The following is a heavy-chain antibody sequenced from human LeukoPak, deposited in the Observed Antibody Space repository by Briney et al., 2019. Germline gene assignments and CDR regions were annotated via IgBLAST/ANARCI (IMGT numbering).Heavy chain of an antibody. J-gene: IGHJ5*02. V-gene: IGHV4-39*07. Sequence: SETLSLTCTVSGGSISSSSYYWGWIRQPPGKGLEWIGEINHSGSTNYNPSLKSRVTISVDTSKNQISLILNSVTAADTAVYYCARGISAHWFDPWGQGTLVIVSS. CDR2: INHSGST. D-gene: IGHD3-3*02. CDR1: GGSISSSSYY. CDR3: ARGISAHWFDP.